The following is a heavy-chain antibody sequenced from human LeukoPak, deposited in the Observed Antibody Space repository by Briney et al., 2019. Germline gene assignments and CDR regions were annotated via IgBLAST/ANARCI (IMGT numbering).Heavy chain of an antibody. J-gene: IGHJ4*02. Sequence: ASVKVSCKASGGTFSSYAISWVRQAPGQGLEWMGGIIPIFGTANYAQKFQGRVTITADESTSTAYMELSSLRSEDTAVYYCARVSQLLRGPFDYWGQGTLVTVSS. CDR2: IIPIFGTA. D-gene: IGHD2-2*01. CDR3: ARVSQLLRGPFDY. V-gene: IGHV1-69*13. CDR1: GGTFSSYA.